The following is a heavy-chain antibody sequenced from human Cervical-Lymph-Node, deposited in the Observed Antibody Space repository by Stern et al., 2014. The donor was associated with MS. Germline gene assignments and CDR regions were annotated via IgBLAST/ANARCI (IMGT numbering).Heavy chain of an antibody. J-gene: IGHJ4*02. Sequence: QVQLVQSGPGLVKPSQTLSLTCTVSGGSISSGSYYWSWIRQPAGKRLEWIGRMFSSGNTFYNPSLKSRVNISVATSKNQFSLGRSSVTAADTAVYYCARGYRFFDDWGQGTLVTVSS. V-gene: IGHV4-61*02. CDR3: ARGYRFFDD. CDR2: MFSSGNT. D-gene: IGHD3-16*02. CDR1: GGSISSGSYY.